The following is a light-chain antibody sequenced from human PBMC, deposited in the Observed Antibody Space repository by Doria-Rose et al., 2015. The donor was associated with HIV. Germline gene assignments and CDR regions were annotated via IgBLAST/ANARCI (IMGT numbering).Light chain of an antibody. V-gene: IGKV3-20*01. CDR3: HQYGTSWT. Sequence: EIVMTQSPGTLSLSPGERATLSCRASQSFSSTYLAWYQHNPGQAPSLLIYDGSTRDTGIPDRFSASGSGTDSTLTINRLEPEDFALYYCHQYGTSWTFGQGTKVEI. CDR1: QSFSSTY. CDR2: DGS. J-gene: IGKJ1*01.